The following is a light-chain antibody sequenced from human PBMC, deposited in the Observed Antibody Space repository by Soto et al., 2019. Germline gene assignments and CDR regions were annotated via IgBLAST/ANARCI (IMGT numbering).Light chain of an antibody. CDR1: QNLNNY. V-gene: IGKV3-11*01. CDR3: QQRSNWPPIA. J-gene: IGKJ5*01. CDR2: ETS. Sequence: EIVLTQYPATLSLSPGERATLSCRASQNLNNYLAWYQQKPGQAPRLLIYETSNRATGIPARFSGSGSGTDFTLTIGSLEPEDFAVYYCQQRSNWPPIAFGQGTRLEIK.